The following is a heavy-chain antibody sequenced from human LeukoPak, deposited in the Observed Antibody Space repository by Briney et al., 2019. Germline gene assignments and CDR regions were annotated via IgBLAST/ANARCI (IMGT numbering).Heavy chain of an antibody. D-gene: IGHD3-22*01. J-gene: IGHJ4*02. CDR1: GGSISSGGYS. Sequence: SETLSLTCAVSGGSISSGGYSWSWIRPPPGKGLEWIGYIYHSGSTYYNPSLKSRVTISVDRSKNQFSLKLSSVTAADTAVYYCARAGYYDSSGYYPHWGQGTLVTVSS. V-gene: IGHV4-30-2*01. CDR2: IYHSGST. CDR3: ARAGYYDSSGYYPH.